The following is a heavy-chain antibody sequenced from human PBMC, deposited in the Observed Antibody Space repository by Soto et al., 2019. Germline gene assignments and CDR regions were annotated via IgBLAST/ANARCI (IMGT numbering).Heavy chain of an antibody. CDR3: ASHYYGSGSYYNPYYYYGMDV. CDR2: ISAYNGNT. V-gene: IGHV1-18*01. Sequence: QVQLVQSGAEVKKPGASVKVSCKASGYTFTSYGISWVRQAPGQGLEWMGWISAYNGNTNYAQKLQGRVTMTTDTSTSTAYMELRSLRSDDTAVYYCASHYYGSGSYYNPYYYYGMDVWGQGTTVTVSS. J-gene: IGHJ6*02. CDR1: GYTFTSYG. D-gene: IGHD3-10*01.